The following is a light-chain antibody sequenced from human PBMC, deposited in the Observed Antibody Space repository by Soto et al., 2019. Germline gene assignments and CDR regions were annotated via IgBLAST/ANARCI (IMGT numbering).Light chain of an antibody. V-gene: IGLV1-44*01. CDR2: NND. CDR3: ATWDATVNGVV. J-gene: IGLJ2*01. Sequence: TQSPSASGTPGQRVTISCSGSNSNIGRHTVDWYQHVPGTAPKLLICNNDQRPSGVPDRFSGSKSGSSASLAITGLQSEDEADYYCATWDATVNGVVFGGGTKVTVL. CDR1: NSNIGRHT.